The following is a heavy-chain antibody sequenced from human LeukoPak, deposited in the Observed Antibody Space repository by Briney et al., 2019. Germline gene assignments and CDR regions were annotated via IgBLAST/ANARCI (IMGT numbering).Heavy chain of an antibody. D-gene: IGHD6-13*01. Sequence: PSETLSLTCTVSGGSISSGGYYWSWIRQPPGKGLEWIGYIYHSGSTYYNPSLKSRVTISVDRSKNQFSLKLSSVTAADTAVYYCAREAAAGSGSYYFDYWGQGTLVTVSS. J-gene: IGHJ4*02. CDR3: AREAAAGSGSYYFDY. CDR2: IYHSGST. V-gene: IGHV4-30-2*01. CDR1: GGSISSGGYY.